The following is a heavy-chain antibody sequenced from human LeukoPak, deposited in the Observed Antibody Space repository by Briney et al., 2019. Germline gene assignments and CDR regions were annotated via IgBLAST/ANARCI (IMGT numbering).Heavy chain of an antibody. CDR1: GCTFTSYG. D-gene: IGHD3-10*01. CDR3: ARPVWFGELTPMDV. J-gene: IGHJ6*02. CDR2: ISAYNGNT. Sequence: GASVKVSCKASGCTFTSYGISWVRQAPGQGLEWMGWISAYNGNTNYAQKLQGRVTMTTDTSASTAYMELRSLRSDDTAVYYCARPVWFGELTPMDVWGQGTTVTVSS. V-gene: IGHV1-18*01.